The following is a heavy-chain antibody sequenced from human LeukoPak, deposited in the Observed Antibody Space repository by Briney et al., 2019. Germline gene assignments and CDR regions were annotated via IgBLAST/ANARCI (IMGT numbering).Heavy chain of an antibody. V-gene: IGHV3-23*01. CDR2: ISGGGAGT. J-gene: IGHJ4*02. D-gene: IGHD1-1*01. CDR1: GFTFSNYA. Sequence: GGSLRLSCAASGFTFSNYAMSWVRQAPGQGLEWVSTISGGGAGTYYADTVRGRFTISRDNSKNTLYLQMNSLRAEDTALYYCAKDFVRYNIQFDYWGQGALVTVSS. CDR3: AKDFVRYNIQFDY.